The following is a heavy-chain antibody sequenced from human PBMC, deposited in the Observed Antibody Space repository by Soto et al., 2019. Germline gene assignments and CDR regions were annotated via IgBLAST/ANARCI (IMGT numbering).Heavy chain of an antibody. J-gene: IGHJ6*03. CDR2: IYYSGST. D-gene: IGHD3-3*01. V-gene: IGHV4-59*01. CDR1: GGSISSYY. CDR3: ARSEYYDLWSGYYNYHYYIAV. Sequence: SETLSLTCTVSGGSISSYYWSWIRQPPGKGLEWIGYIYYSGSTNYNPSLKSRVTISVDTSKNQFSLKLSSVTAADTAVYYCARSEYYDLWSGYYNYHYYIAVWGQGTTVPVSS.